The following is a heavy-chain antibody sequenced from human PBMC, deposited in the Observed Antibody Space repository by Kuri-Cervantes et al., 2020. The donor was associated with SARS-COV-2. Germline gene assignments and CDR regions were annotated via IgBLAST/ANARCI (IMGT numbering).Heavy chain of an antibody. CDR2: FKSKTAGGTT. V-gene: IGHV3-15*01. D-gene: IGHD7-27*01. CDR1: GFTFSSYA. CDR3: ASELGENAFDI. Sequence: GGSLRLSCAASGFTFSSYAMSWVRQAPGKGLEWVGRFKSKTAGGTTVYAAPVQGRFTISRDDSRNTLYLQMNSLRAENTAVYYCASELGENAFDIWGQGTMVTVSS. J-gene: IGHJ3*02.